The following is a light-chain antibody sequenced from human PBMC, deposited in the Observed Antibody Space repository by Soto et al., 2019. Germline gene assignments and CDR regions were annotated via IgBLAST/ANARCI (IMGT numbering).Light chain of an antibody. CDR1: QGFNSY. Sequence: IQLTQSPSSLSASVGDRVTITCRASQGFNSYLAWYQQKPGKAPKLLIYAASTLQSGVPSRFSGSRSGTAFTLTISSRQHEDFATSYCQQLNSYPSSTFGGGTKVEIK. J-gene: IGKJ4*01. CDR2: AAS. CDR3: QQLNSYPSST. V-gene: IGKV1-9*01.